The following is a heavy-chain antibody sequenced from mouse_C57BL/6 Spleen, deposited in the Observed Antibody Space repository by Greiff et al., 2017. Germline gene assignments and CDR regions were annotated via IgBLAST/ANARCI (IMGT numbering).Heavy chain of an antibody. CDR1: GYTFTSYG. CDR3: AIDSSGYNFDY. V-gene: IGHV1-81*01. CDR2: IYPRSGNT. Sequence: ESGAELARPGASVKLSCKASGYTFTSYGISWVKQRTGQGLEWIGEIYPRSGNTYYNEKFKGKATLTADKSSSTAYMELRSLTSEDSAVYFCAIDSSGYNFDYWGQGTTLTVSS. J-gene: IGHJ2*01. D-gene: IGHD3-2*02.